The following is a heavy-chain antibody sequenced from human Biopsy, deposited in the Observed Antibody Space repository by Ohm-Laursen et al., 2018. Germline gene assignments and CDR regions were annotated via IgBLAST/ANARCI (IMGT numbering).Heavy chain of an antibody. Sequence: SDTLSLTCSVSGGSVTNYYWTWIRQPPGKGLEWIGYISDTGTTNYNPPLRGRVAMSVDTSKNQFSLQLTSVTAADTAMFFCARLFRLDDYWNDDPPDGFDVWGQGTMVTVSS. CDR2: ISDTGTT. CDR1: GGSVTNYY. V-gene: IGHV4-59*02. J-gene: IGHJ3*01. D-gene: IGHD3-3*01. CDR3: ARLFRLDDYWNDDPPDGFDV.